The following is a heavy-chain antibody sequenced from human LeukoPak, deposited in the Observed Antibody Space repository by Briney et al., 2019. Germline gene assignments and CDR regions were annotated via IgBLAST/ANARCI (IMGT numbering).Heavy chain of an antibody. J-gene: IGHJ5*02. V-gene: IGHV4-39*07. CDR3: ARSVSAYAGRGWFDP. Sequence: NASETLSLTCSVSGGSIRSLGYSWGWIRQPPGKGLEWIASMYYTGTTYYNPSLKSRVTMSVDTSKNQFSLNLTSVTAADTAVFYCARSVSAYAGRGWFDPWGQGTLVTVSS. CDR1: GGSIRSLGYS. D-gene: IGHD5-12*01. CDR2: MYYTGTT.